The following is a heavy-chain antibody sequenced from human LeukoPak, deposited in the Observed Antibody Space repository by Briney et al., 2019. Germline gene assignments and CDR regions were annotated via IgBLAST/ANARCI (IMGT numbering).Heavy chain of an antibody. J-gene: IGHJ6*02. CDR1: GGSISSYY. CDR3: ARDPPGHYYGMDV. Sequence: SETLSHTCTVSGGSISSYYWSWIRQPPGKGLEWIGYIYYSGSTNYNPSLKSRVTISVDTSKNQFSLKLSSVTAADTAVYYCARDPPGHYYGMDVWGQGTTVTVSS. CDR2: IYYSGST. V-gene: IGHV4-59*01.